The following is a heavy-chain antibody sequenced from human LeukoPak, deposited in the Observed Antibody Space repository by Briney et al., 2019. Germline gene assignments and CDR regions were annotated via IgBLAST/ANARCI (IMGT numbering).Heavy chain of an antibody. V-gene: IGHV3-48*03. CDR1: GFTFSSYE. CDR2: ISSSGSTI. CDR3: ARGSEYDVLTGYFPFDS. J-gene: IGHJ4*02. D-gene: IGHD3-9*01. Sequence: GGSLRLSCAASGFTFSSYEMNWVRQAPGKGLEWVSYISSSGSTIYYADSVMGRFTVSSDNAKNSVYLQLNSLGAEDTAVYYCARGSEYDVLTGYFPFDSWGQGTLVTVSS.